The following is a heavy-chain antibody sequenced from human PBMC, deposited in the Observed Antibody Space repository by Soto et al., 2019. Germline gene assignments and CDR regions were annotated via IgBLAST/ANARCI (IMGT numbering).Heavy chain of an antibody. CDR3: GRQYRRSSGFRDGSDV. J-gene: IGHJ6*01. D-gene: IGHD6-25*01. CDR1: SGSISSSSYY. V-gene: IGHV4-39*01. CDR2: IYYSGST. Sequence: SETLSLTCTVSSGSISSSSYYWAWIRQPPGKGLEWIGSIYYSGSTYYNPSLKRRVTIYVDRSKKQFAVNLGSGTAADTAVYDCGRQYRRSSGFRDGSDVWGQGTRVTV.